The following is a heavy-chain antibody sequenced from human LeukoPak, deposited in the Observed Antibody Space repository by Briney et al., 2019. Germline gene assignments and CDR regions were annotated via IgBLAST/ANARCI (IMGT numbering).Heavy chain of an antibody. V-gene: IGHV3-66*01. CDR1: GFTVSSNY. CDR3: ARGGSSWPFDY. J-gene: IGHJ4*02. CDR2: IYSGGST. D-gene: IGHD6-13*01. Sequence: GGSLRLSCAASGFTVSSNYMNWVRQAPGKGLEWVSVIYSGGSTYYADSVKGRFTISRDNSKNTLYLQMNSLRAEDTAVYYCARGGSSWPFDYWGQGTLVTVSS.